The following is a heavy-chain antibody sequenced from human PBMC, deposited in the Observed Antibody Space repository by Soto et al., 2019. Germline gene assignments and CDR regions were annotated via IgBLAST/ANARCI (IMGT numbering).Heavy chain of an antibody. CDR3: ATPSSTRAFAI. CDR1: GGSISSSSYY. Sequence: QLQLQESGPGLVKPSETLSLTCTVSGGSISSSSYYWGWIRQPPGKVLEWIGNIYYSGSTYYNPSLERRVPTSVTTSKNKCSLKLSSVTAADTAVYYCATPSSTRAFAIWGQGTMVTVSS. J-gene: IGHJ3*02. V-gene: IGHV4-39*01. CDR2: IYYSGST. D-gene: IGHD6-19*01.